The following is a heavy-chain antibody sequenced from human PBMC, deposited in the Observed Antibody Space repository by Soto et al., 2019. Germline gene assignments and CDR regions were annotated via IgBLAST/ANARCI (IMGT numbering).Heavy chain of an antibody. CDR2: ISSSSSYI. D-gene: IGHD6-19*01. CDR1: VFTFNTYS. CDR3: ARSESITVAMDY. Sequence: GTLRLACTASVFTFNTYSMNWVRQAPGKGLEWVSSISSSSSYIYYADSVKGRFTISRDNAKNSLYLQMNSLRAEDTAVYYCARSESITVAMDYWGQGTLVTVS. V-gene: IGHV3-21*01. J-gene: IGHJ4*02.